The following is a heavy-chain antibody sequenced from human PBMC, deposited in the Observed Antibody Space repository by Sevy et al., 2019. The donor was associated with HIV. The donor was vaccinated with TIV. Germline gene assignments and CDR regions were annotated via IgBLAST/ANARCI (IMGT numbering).Heavy chain of an antibody. D-gene: IGHD3-22*01. CDR1: GFTFSTYA. J-gene: IGHJ5*02. V-gene: IGHV3-48*02. CDR2: ISRSSTV. Sequence: GGSLRLSCEVSGFTFSTYAFHWVRQAPGKGLEWVSSISRSSTVYYADSVRGRFTISRDNVKNSLYLEMNTLRDEDTAVYYCAREAYYYDSREENWFDPWGQRTLVTVSS. CDR3: AREAYYYDSREENWFDP.